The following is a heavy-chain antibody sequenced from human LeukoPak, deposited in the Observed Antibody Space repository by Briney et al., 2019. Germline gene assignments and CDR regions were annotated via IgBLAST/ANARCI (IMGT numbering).Heavy chain of an antibody. CDR2: ISAYNGNT. D-gene: IGHD5-12*01. CDR1: GYTFTSYG. J-gene: IGHJ4*02. V-gene: IGHV1-18*01. CDR3: ARDRLYSGYETGFDY. Sequence: ASVKVSCKASGYTFTSYGISWVRQAPGQGLEWMGWISAYNGNTNYAQKLQGRVTMTTDTSTSTAYMELRSLRSDDTAVYYCARDRLYSGYETGFDYWGQGTLVTVSS.